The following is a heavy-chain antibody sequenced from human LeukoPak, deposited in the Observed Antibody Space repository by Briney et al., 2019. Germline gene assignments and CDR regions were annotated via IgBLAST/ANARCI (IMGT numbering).Heavy chain of an antibody. D-gene: IGHD3-10*01. V-gene: IGHV4-39*01. Sequence: SETLSLTCTVSGGSVSSTTYYWSWIRQPPGKGLEWIASINYSGSTYYNPSLKSRVTISVDTSENQFSLKLSSVTAADTAVYYCARYVVYGSGKYYFDYWGQGTLATVSS. CDR2: INYSGST. CDR3: ARYVVYGSGKYYFDY. J-gene: IGHJ4*02. CDR1: GGSVSSTTYY.